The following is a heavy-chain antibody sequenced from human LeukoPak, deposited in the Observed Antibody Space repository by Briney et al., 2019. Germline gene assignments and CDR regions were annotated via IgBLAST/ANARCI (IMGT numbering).Heavy chain of an antibody. CDR2: INHSGSS. D-gene: IGHD3-22*01. Sequence: SETLSLTCAVYGGSFSGYNWTWIRQPPGKGLEWIGEINHSGSSNYNPSLKSRVTISVDTSKNQFSLKLTSVTAADTAVYYCARMVQSTDSSGFYLPEYFQHWGQGTLVTVSS. V-gene: IGHV4-34*01. J-gene: IGHJ1*01. CDR3: ARMVQSTDSSGFYLPEYFQH. CDR1: GGSFSGYN.